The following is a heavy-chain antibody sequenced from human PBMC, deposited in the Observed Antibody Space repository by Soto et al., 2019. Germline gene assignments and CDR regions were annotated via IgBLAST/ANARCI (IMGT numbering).Heavy chain of an antibody. CDR2: IYYSGST. CDR3: ARASAMVATIYFDY. Sequence: QVQLQESGPGLVKPSETLSLTCTVSGGSISSYYWSWIRQPPGKGLEWIGYIYYSGSTNYNPSLKSRVTISVDTYKNQFSLKLSSVTAADTAVYYCARASAMVATIYFDYWGQGTLVTVSS. CDR1: GGSISSYY. V-gene: IGHV4-59*01. J-gene: IGHJ4*02. D-gene: IGHD5-12*01.